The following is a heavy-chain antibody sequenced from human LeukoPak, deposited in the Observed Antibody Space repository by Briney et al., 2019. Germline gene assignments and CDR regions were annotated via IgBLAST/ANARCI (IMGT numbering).Heavy chain of an antibody. CDR3: ATIIAAAVYYYMDV. CDR1: GGSFSGYY. V-gene: IGHV4-34*01. Sequence: SETLSLTCAVYGGSFSGYYWSWIRQPPGKGLGWIGEINHSGSTNYNPSLKSRVTISVDTSKNQFSLKLSSVTAADTAVYYCATIIAAAVYYYMDVWGKGTTVTVSS. CDR2: INHSGST. D-gene: IGHD6-13*01. J-gene: IGHJ6*03.